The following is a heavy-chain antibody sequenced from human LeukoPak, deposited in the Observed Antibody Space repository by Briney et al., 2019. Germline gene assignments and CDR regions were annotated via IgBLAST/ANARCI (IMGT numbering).Heavy chain of an antibody. CDR1: GFTFSNYA. J-gene: IGHJ4*02. D-gene: IGHD6-19*01. CDR2: ISGGGITT. V-gene: IGHV3-23*01. Sequence: GGALRLSCAASGFTFSNYAMSWVRQAPGKGLEWVSTISGGGITTYYADSAKGRFTISRDNSKNTMFLQMNSLRADDTAVYYCPRQSYASGWNPFDYWGQGILVTVSS. CDR3: PRQSYASGWNPFDY.